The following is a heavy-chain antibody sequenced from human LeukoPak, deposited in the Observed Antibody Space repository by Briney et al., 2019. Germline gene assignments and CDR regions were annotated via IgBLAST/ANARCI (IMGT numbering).Heavy chain of an antibody. D-gene: IGHD6-13*01. V-gene: IGHV4-59*01. CDR1: GGSISPYY. J-gene: IGHJ4*02. CDR3: ARVSSSTWYPTVDY. CDR2: IYYSGST. Sequence: SETLSLTCSVSGGSISPYYWSWIRQPPGKGLEWIGYIYYSGSTNYNPSLKSRVTISVDTSKNQFSLKLSSVTAADTAVYYCARVSSSTWYPTVDYWGQGNPGHRLL.